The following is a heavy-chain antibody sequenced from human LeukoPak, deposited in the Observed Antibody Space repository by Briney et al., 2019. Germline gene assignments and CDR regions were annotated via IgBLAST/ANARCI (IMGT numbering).Heavy chain of an antibody. CDR2: ISYDGGNK. V-gene: IGHV3-30*04. J-gene: IGHJ3*02. Sequence: GGSLRLSCAASGFTFSNYAMHWVRQAPGKGLEWVSVISYDGGNKYYADSVKGRFTIPRDNSKNTLFLQMNSLRAEDTAVYYCTRGGTYYYDSSGYEDAFDIWGQGTMVTVSS. CDR1: GFTFSNYA. D-gene: IGHD3-22*01. CDR3: TRGGTYYYDSSGYEDAFDI.